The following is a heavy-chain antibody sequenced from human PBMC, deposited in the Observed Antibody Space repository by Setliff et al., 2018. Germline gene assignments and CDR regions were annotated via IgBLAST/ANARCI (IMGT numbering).Heavy chain of an antibody. Sequence: GGSLRLSCAASGFTFSSYGRHWVRQAPGKGLEWGAVIWYDGSNKYYADSVKGRFTISRDNSKNTLYLQMNSLRAEDTAVYYCARAYYGTVNGYSSYYGLDVWGQGTTVTVSS. CDR2: IWYDGSNK. D-gene: IGHD3-9*01. V-gene: IGHV3-33*01. CDR1: GFTFSSYG. CDR3: ARAYYGTVNGYSSYYGLDV. J-gene: IGHJ6*02.